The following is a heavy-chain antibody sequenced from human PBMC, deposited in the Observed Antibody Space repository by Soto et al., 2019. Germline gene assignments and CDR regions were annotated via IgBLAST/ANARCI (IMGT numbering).Heavy chain of an antibody. Sequence: PSETLSLTCTVSGRSISSYYWSWIRQPPGKGLEWIGYIYYSGSTNYNPSLKSRVTISVDTSKNQFSLKLSSVTAADTAVYYCARAYGGYADYWGQGALVTVSS. V-gene: IGHV4-59*01. CDR1: GRSISSYY. D-gene: IGHD5-12*01. CDR2: IYYSGST. J-gene: IGHJ4*02. CDR3: ARAYGGYADY.